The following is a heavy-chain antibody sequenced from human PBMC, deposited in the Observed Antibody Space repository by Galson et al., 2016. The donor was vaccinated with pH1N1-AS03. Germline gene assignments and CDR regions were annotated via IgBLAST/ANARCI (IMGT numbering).Heavy chain of an antibody. V-gene: IGHV4-38-2*01. CDR2: ISHSGNT. CDR3: ARFSGSYQFDY. J-gene: IGHJ4*02. D-gene: IGHD1-26*01. Sequence: LSLTCAVSGYSISSGFHWAWVRQPPSKGLEWIGTISHSGNTYYNPSLKSRVTMSVDTSKNQFSLKLSSVTAADAAVYYCARFSGSYQFDYWGQGTPVTVSS. CDR1: GYSISSGFH.